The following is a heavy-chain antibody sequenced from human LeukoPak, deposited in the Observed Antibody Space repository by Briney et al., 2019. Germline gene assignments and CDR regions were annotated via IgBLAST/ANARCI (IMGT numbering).Heavy chain of an antibody. Sequence: SETLSLTCAVYGGSFSGYYWSWIRQPPGKGLEWIGEINHSGSTNYNPSLKSRVTISVDTSKNQFSLNLSSVTAADTAVYYCARGSGSRYYYFDYWGQGTLVTVSS. CDR2: INHSGST. CDR3: ARGSGSRYYYFDY. V-gene: IGHV4-34*01. CDR1: GGSFSGYY. J-gene: IGHJ4*02. D-gene: IGHD3-10*01.